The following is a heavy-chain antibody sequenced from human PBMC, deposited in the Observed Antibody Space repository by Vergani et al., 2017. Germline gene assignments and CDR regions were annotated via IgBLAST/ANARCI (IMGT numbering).Heavy chain of an antibody. Sequence: QVQLVQSGAEVKKPGASVKVSCKASGYTFTSYYMHWVRQAPGQGLEWMGIINPSGGRTSYAQKFQGRVTMTRVTSTSTVYRELSSLRSEDTAVYYCAREPFTDSSGHAAFDIWGQGTMVTVSS. CDR1: GYTFTSYY. D-gene: IGHD3-22*01. CDR3: AREPFTDSSGHAAFDI. J-gene: IGHJ3*02. CDR2: INPSGGRT. V-gene: IGHV1-46*01.